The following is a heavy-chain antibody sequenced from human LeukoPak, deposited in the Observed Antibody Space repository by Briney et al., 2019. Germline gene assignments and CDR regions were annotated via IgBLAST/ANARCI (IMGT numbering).Heavy chain of an antibody. D-gene: IGHD3-22*01. V-gene: IGHV4-61*02. CDR2: IYTSGST. CDR1: GGSISSGSYY. CDR3: ARVTTGGYYNC. J-gene: IGHJ4*02. Sequence: SQTLSLTCTVSGGSISSGSYYWSWIQQPAGKGLEWIGRIYTSGSTNYNPSPKSRVTISVDTSKNQFSLKLSSVTAADTAVYYCARVTTGGYYNCWGQGTLVTVSS.